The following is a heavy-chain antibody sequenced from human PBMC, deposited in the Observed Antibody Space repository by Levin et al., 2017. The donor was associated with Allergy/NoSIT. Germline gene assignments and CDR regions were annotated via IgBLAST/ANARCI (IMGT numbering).Heavy chain of an antibody. CDR2: IIPIFGTA. D-gene: IGHD2-15*01. CDR1: GGTFSSYA. CDR3: ASPNHVVASLKAAFDI. V-gene: IGHV1-69*06. J-gene: IGHJ3*02. Sequence: ASVKVSCKASGGTFSSYAISWVRQAPGQGLEWMGGIIPIFGTANYAQKFQGRVTITADKSTSTAYMELSSLRSEDTAVYYCASPNHVVASLKAAFDIWGQGTMVTVSS.